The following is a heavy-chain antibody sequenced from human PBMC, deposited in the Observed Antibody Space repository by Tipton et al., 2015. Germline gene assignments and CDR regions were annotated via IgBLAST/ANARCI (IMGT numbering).Heavy chain of an antibody. CDR2: ISSADHYI. V-gene: IGHV3-21*06. J-gene: IGHJ4*02. CDR1: GFTFSTYW. Sequence: SLRLSCAASGFTFSTYWMTWFRQAPGKGLEWVASISSADHYIYYADSVKARFTVSRDNAKNSLYLQMNSLRAEDTAIYYCGRENSGKFLPYFDLWGQGTLVTVSS. D-gene: IGHD1-26*01. CDR3: GRENSGKFLPYFDL.